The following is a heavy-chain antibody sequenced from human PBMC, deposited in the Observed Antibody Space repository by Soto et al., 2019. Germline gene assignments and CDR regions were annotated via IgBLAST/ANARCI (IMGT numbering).Heavy chain of an antibody. V-gene: IGHV2-5*02. CDR3: ARRIPASGTFEY. CDR2: IYWDDDK. J-gene: IGHJ4*02. CDR1: GFSISTSGEG. D-gene: IGHD6-13*01. Sequence: QITLKESGPTLVEPTQPLTLTCTFSGFSISTSGEGVGWVRQPPGKALEWLALIYWDDDKRYSPSLQSRLTITKDTSKNQVVLTMTNMDPVDTATYYCARRIPASGTFEYWGQGTLVTVAS.